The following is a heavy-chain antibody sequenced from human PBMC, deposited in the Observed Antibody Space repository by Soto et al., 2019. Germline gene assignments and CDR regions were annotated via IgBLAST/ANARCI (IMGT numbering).Heavy chain of an antibody. CDR2: IYSGGAT. Sequence: EVRLVESGGGLIQPGGSLRLSCAASGFTVTNKYMTWVRQAPGKGLEWVSIIYSGGATSYADSVKGRFTISRDNSKDILYLQMHSLRGEDTAVYYCARVDYGDYGWYFDLWGRGTLVTVSS. V-gene: IGHV3-53*01. D-gene: IGHD4-17*01. J-gene: IGHJ2*01. CDR1: GFTVTNKY. CDR3: ARVDYGDYGWYFDL.